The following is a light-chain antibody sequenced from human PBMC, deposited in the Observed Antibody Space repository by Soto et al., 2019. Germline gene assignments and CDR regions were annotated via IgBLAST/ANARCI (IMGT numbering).Light chain of an antibody. J-gene: IGLJ2*01. CDR1: SSNIGAGYD. CDR3: QSYDSSLSVV. Sequence: QSVLTQPPSVSGAPGQRVTISCTGSSSNIGAGYDVHWYQQLPGTAPKLLIYVNINRPSWVPDRFSGSKSGTSASLAITGLQAEDEADYYCQSYDSSLSVVFGGGTKLTVL. CDR2: VNI. V-gene: IGLV1-40*01.